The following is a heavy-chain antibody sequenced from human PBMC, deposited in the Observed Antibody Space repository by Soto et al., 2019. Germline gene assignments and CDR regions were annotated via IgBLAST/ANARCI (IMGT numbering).Heavy chain of an antibody. D-gene: IGHD3-10*01. CDR1: GFTFTSSA. CDR2: IVVGSGNT. Sequence: ASAKVAGKASGFTFTSSAVEWVRQARGQRLEWIGWIVVGSGNTNYAQKFQERVTITRDMSTSTAYMELSRLRSEDTAVYYCAAGANSDYWGQGTLVTVSS. V-gene: IGHV1-58*01. CDR3: AAGANSDY. J-gene: IGHJ4*02.